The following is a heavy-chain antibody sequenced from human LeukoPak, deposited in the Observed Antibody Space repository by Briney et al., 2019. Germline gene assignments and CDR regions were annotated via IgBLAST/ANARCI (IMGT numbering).Heavy chain of an antibody. V-gene: IGHV4-30-4*01. CDR3: ARFNPDYYDSSGYYYGWFDP. J-gene: IGHJ5*02. CDR2: IYYSGIT. Sequence: SQTLSLTCTVSGGSISSGDYYWSWIRQPPGKGLEWIGYIYYSGITYYNPSLKSRFTISVDTSKNQFSLKLSSVTAADTAVYYCARFNPDYYDSSGYYYGWFDPWGQGTLVTVSS. CDR1: GGSISSGDYY. D-gene: IGHD3-22*01.